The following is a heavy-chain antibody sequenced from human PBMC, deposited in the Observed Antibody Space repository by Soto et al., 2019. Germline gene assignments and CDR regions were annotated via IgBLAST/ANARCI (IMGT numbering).Heavy chain of an antibody. J-gene: IGHJ5*02. Sequence: PSEPLSLTCTVSGGSISSYYWSWIRQPPGKGLEWIGYIYYSGSTNYNPSLKSRVTISVDTSKNQFSLKLSSVTAADTAVYYCARGKTVAPAVWFDPWGQGTLVTVSS. CDR2: IYYSGST. CDR3: ARGKTVAPAVWFDP. D-gene: IGHD4-17*01. CDR1: GGSISSYY. V-gene: IGHV4-59*01.